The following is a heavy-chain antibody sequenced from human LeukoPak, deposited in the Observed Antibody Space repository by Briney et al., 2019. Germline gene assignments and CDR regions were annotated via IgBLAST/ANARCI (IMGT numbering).Heavy chain of an antibody. J-gene: IGHJ5*02. CDR3: VRGVETTLSLDL. V-gene: IGHV3-11*01. Sequence: PGGSLRLSCAASGFSFSDYYMGWIRQAPGKGLEWVPYISNSGGSVFYADSVKGRFTISRDDAKNSLYLQMDSLRAEDTALYYCVRGVETTLSLDLWGQGSLVSVSS. CDR2: ISNSGGSV. D-gene: IGHD1-1*01. CDR1: GFSFSDYY.